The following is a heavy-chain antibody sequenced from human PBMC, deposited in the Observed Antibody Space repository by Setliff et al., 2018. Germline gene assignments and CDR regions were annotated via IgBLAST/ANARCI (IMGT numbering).Heavy chain of an antibody. CDR3: ARKVEQWLTPHFDQ. D-gene: IGHD6-19*01. CDR2: VHFTGST. CDR1: GASIRNYY. V-gene: IGHV4-59*01. J-gene: IGHJ4*02. Sequence: PSETLSLTCTVSGASIRNYYWTWIRQPPGKGLEWIGYVHFTGSTNYNPSLKSRVTMSADVSKNQFSLKLSSVTAADTAVYYCARKVEQWLTPHFDQWGQGFLVTVSS.